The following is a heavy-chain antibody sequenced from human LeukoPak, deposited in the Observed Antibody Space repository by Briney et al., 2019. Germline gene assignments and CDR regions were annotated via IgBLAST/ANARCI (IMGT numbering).Heavy chain of an antibody. J-gene: IGHJ4*02. CDR3: TTDVNMVVTPLGWPHDY. Sequence: PGGSLRLSCAASGFTFSSYAMSWVRQAPGKGLEWVSAISGSGGSTYYADSVKGRFTISRDNSKNTLYLPMNSLRAEDTAVYYCTTDVNMVVTPLGWPHDYWGQGTLVTVSS. CDR2: ISGSGGST. D-gene: IGHD4-23*01. V-gene: IGHV3-23*01. CDR1: GFTFSSYA.